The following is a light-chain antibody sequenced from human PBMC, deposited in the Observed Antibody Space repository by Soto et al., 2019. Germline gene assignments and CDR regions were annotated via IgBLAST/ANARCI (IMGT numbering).Light chain of an antibody. Sequence: QSVLTQPASVSGSPGQSITISCFGTTSDVGIVSWYQHHPGKAPKLMIHEVTKRPSGVSDRFSGSKSGNSASLTISGLQAEDEADYFCCSFGGSGYVFGTGTKVTVL. CDR3: CSFGGSGYV. CDR1: TSDVGI. CDR2: EVT. J-gene: IGLJ1*01. V-gene: IGLV2-23*02.